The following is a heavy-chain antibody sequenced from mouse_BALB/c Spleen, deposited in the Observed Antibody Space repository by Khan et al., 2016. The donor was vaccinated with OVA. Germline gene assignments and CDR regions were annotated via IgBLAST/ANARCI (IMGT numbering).Heavy chain of an antibody. Sequence: VQLQQSGTVLARPGASVKMSCKASGYSFTSYLIHWVKQRPGQGLEWIGDIFPGKSDTTYNQKFKDKAKLTAGTSASTAYMELSSLTNEDSAVYYCTRGGYSSFAYGGQGTLVTVSA. CDR2: IFPGKSDT. CDR3: TRGGYSSFAY. V-gene: IGHV1-5*01. J-gene: IGHJ3*01. CDR1: GYSFTSYL. D-gene: IGHD1-3*01.